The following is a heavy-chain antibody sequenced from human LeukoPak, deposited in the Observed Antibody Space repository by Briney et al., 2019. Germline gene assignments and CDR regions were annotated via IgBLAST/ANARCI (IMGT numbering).Heavy chain of an antibody. D-gene: IGHD1-26*01. V-gene: IGHV3-64D*06. CDR1: GFTFSSYA. CDR3: VKEYQPDSGSFFYFDY. Sequence: SGGSLRLSCSASGFTFSSYAMHWVRQAPGEGLEYVSAISSNGGSTYYADSVKGRFTISRDNSKNTLYLQMSSLRAEDTAVHYCVKEYQPDSGSFFYFDYWGQGTLVTVSS. CDR2: ISSNGGST. J-gene: IGHJ4*02.